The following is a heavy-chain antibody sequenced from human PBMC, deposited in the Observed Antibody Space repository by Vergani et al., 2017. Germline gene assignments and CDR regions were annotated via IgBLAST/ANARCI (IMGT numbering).Heavy chain of an antibody. Sequence: EVQLLESGGGLVQPGGSRRLSCAGAGFTFDTYTMAYVRQAPGKGLEWVATISSGGGDIFYADSVKGRFTISRDNSKNTLFLQMNSLKDEDTAVYYYTTAWGLYYLHGEYFQYWGQGTLVSVSS. CDR3: TTAWGLYYLHGEYFQY. D-gene: IGHD3-10*01. CDR2: ISSGGGDI. V-gene: IGHV3-23*01. CDR1: GFTFDTYT. J-gene: IGHJ1*01.